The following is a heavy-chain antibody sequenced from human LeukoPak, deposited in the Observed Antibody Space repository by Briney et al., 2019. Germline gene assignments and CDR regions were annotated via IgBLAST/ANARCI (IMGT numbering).Heavy chain of an antibody. Sequence: SETLSLTCAVYGGSFSGYYWSWIRQPPGKGLEWIGEINHSGSTNYNPSLKSRVTISVDTSKNQFSLKLSSVTAADTAVYYCAGEMTAGPSLYNWFDPWGQGTLVTVSS. V-gene: IGHV4-34*01. CDR1: GGSFSGYY. CDR3: AGEMTAGPSLYNWFDP. D-gene: IGHD6-13*01. J-gene: IGHJ5*02. CDR2: INHSGST.